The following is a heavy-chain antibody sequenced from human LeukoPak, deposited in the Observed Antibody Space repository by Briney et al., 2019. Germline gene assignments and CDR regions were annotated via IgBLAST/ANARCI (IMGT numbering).Heavy chain of an antibody. CDR3: ARATREAYYYGSGSYYFDY. J-gene: IGHJ4*02. Sequence: GGSLRLSCAASGFTFSSHSMNWVRQAPGKGLEWVSSISSSSSYIYYADSVKGRFTISRDNAKNSLYLQMNSLRAEDTAVYYCARATREAYYYGSGSYYFDYWGQGTLVTVSS. CDR2: ISSSSSYI. D-gene: IGHD3-10*01. CDR1: GFTFSSHS. V-gene: IGHV3-21*01.